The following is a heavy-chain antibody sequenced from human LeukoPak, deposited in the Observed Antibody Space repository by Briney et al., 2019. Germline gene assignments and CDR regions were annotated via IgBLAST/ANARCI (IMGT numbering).Heavy chain of an antibody. CDR3: AKDFNLGYRSGGSCFPSFFSYYYYYMDG. CDR1: GFTFSSYA. J-gene: IGHJ6*03. V-gene: IGHV3-23*01. Sequence: PGGSLRLSCAASGFTFSSYAMSWVRQAPGKGLEWVSAISGSGGSTYYADSVKGRFTISRDNSKNTLYLQMNSLRAEDTAVYYCAKDFNLGYRSGGSCFPSFFSYYYYYMDGWGKGTTVTVSS. CDR2: ISGSGGST. D-gene: IGHD2-15*01.